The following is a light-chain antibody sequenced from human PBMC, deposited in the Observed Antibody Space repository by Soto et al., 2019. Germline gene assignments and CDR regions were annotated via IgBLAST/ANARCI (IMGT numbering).Light chain of an antibody. Sequence: DIQMTQSPSTLSASVGDRVTSTCRASQSISSWLAWYQQKPGKAPKLLIYKASSLESGVPSRFSGSGSGTAFTLTISSLQPDDFATYYCQQYNSYSYTFGQGTKLEIK. CDR2: KAS. CDR1: QSISSW. J-gene: IGKJ2*01. V-gene: IGKV1-5*03. CDR3: QQYNSYSYT.